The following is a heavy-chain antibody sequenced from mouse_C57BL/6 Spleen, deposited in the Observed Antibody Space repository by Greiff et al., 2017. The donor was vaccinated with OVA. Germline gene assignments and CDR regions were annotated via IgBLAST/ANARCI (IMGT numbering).Heavy chain of an antibody. D-gene: IGHD2-3*01. V-gene: IGHV1-62-3*01. Sequence: QVQLQQSGAELVKPRASVKLSCKASGYSFTSYWMHWVKQRPGRGLEWIGRIDPNSGGTKYNEKFKSKATMTVAKPSSTALLQTRSPDSSDSAVYYCARSADGYYEGYFDYWGQGTTLTVAS. J-gene: IGHJ2*01. CDR1: GYSFTSYW. CDR2: IDPNSGGT. CDR3: ARSADGYYEGYFDY.